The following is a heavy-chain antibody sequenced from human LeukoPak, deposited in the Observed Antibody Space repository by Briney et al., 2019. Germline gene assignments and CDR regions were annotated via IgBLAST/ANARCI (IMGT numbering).Heavy chain of an antibody. CDR1: GYTFTGYY. CDR3: ASLRLGELSSEDY. V-gene: IGHV1-2*02. D-gene: IGHD3-16*02. Sequence: ASVKVSCKASGYTFTGYYMHWVRQAPGQGLKWMGWINPNSGGTNYAQKFQGRVTMTRDTSISTAYMELSRLRSDDTAVYYCASLRLGELSSEDYWGQGTLVTVSS. J-gene: IGHJ4*02. CDR2: INPNSGGT.